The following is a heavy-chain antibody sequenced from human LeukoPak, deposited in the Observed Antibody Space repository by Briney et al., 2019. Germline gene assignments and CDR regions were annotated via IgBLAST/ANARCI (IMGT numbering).Heavy chain of an antibody. CDR3: ARALWSGPVYYGMDV. CDR2: ISSTSSYI. D-gene: IGHD3-10*01. J-gene: IGHJ6*02. CDR1: GFTFSNYN. V-gene: IGHV3-21*06. Sequence: GGSLTLSGAASGFTFSNYNFYWVRQAPGKGLEWVSSISSTSSYIYYADSVKGRFTISRDNAKNSLYLQMNSLRAEDTAVYYCARALWSGPVYYGMDVWGQGTTVTVSS.